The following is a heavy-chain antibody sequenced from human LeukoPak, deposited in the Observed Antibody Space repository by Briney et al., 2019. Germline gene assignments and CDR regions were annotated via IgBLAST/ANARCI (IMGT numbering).Heavy chain of an antibody. CDR2: IIPTFGTP. CDR1: GGTFSSYA. J-gene: IGHJ4*02. V-gene: IGHV1-69*13. CDR3: ARFANVEMASIEGDYFFDS. Sequence: ASVKVSCKASGGTFSSYAISWVRQTPEQGLERMGVIIPTFGTPNSAHNFQARVTISAVESTKTAYMELNSLRSEDTAVYYCARFANVEMASIEGDYFFDSWGQGTLVTVSS. D-gene: IGHD5-24*01.